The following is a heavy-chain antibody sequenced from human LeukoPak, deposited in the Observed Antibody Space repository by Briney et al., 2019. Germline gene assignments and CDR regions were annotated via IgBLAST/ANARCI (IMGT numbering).Heavy chain of an antibody. CDR3: ARGVRFGELYYFDY. Sequence: ASVKVSCKASGGTFSSYAISWVRQAPGQGLEWMGGIIPIFGTANYAQKFQGRVTITADESTSTAYMELSSLRSEDTAVYYCARGVRFGELYYFDYWGQGTLVTVSS. V-gene: IGHV1-69*13. CDR2: IIPIFGTA. J-gene: IGHJ4*02. D-gene: IGHD3-10*01. CDR1: GGTFSSYA.